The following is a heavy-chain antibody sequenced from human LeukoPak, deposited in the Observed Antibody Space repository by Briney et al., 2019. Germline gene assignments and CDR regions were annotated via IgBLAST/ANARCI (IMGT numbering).Heavy chain of an antibody. Sequence: KPSETLSLTCTASGGSISSYYWSWIRQPPGKGLEWIGYIYYSGSTNYNPSLKSRVTISVDTSKNQFSLKLSSVTAADTAVYYCARADDSAFDIWGQGTMVTVSS. V-gene: IGHV4-59*01. CDR3: ARADDSAFDI. D-gene: IGHD2-21*02. CDR2: IYYSGST. J-gene: IGHJ3*02. CDR1: GGSISSYY.